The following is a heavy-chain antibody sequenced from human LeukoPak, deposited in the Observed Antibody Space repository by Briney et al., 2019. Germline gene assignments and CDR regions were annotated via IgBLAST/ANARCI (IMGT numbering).Heavy chain of an antibody. V-gene: IGHV4-59*08. CDR2: IYYSGST. Sequence: SETLSLTCTVSNGSISRYYWSWIRQPPGKGLEWIVYIYYSGSTTYNPSLKSRVTISLDTSKNQFSLKLNSVTAADTAVYFCARQSRYYDSSVDYYGLNVWGQGITVTVSS. CDR3: ARQSRYYDSSVDYYGLNV. J-gene: IGHJ6*02. D-gene: IGHD3-22*01. CDR1: NGSISRYY.